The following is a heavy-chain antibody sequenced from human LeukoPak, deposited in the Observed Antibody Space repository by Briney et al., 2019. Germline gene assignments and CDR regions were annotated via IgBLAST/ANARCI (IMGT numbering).Heavy chain of an antibody. CDR1: GFTFSTFW. CDR2: INHDGSST. D-gene: IGHD3-22*01. J-gene: IGHJ4*02. Sequence: GGSLRLSCATSGFTFSTFWMRWVRQAPGKGLVWVSRINHDGSSTNYADSVKGRFTISRDNAKNTLHLQMNSLRAEDTAVYYCVRDWGYDSSGYWQKYFDSWGQGTLVTVSS. CDR3: VRDWGYDSSGYWQKYFDS. V-gene: IGHV3-74*01.